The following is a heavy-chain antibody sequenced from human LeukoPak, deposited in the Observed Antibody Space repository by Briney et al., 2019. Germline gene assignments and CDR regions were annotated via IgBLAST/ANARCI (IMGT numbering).Heavy chain of an antibody. CDR2: IGIRGDT. V-gene: IGHV3-13*01. Sequence: GGSLRLSCAASGFTFIDYDMHWVRQVIGKGLEWVSAIGIRGDTHYSGSVKGRFTISRENAESSLYLQMSSLRAEDTALYFCAREKEGYYVYYYMDVWGKGTTVTVSS. CDR1: GFTFIDYD. J-gene: IGHJ6*03. CDR3: AREKEGYYVYYYMDV.